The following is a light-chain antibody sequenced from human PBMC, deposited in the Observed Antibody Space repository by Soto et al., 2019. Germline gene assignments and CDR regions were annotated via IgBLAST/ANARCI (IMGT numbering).Light chain of an antibody. J-gene: IGLJ2*01. CDR2: DVS. Sequence: QSALTQPASVSGSPGQSITISCTGTRSDVGGYNYVSWYQHHPGKAPKLMIYDVSNRPSGVSNRFSGSKSDNTASLTISGLQDEEEADYYCSSYTSTSTVVFGGRTKLTVL. V-gene: IGLV2-14*03. CDR3: SSYTSTSTVV. CDR1: RSDVGGYNY.